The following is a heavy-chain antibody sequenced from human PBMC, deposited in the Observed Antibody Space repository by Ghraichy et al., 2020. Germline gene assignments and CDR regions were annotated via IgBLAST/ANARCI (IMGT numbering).Heavy chain of an antibody. V-gene: IGHV3-23*01. J-gene: IGHJ6*02. CDR3: AKDFGRRITIFGVVITTGGMDV. Sequence: GGSLRLSCAASGFTFSSYAMSWVRQAPGKGLEWVSAISGSGGSTYYADSVKGRFTISRDNSKNTLYLQMNSLRAEDTAVYYCAKDFGRRITIFGVVITTGGMDVWGQGTTVTVSS. CDR2: ISGSGGST. CDR1: GFTFSSYA. D-gene: IGHD3-3*01.